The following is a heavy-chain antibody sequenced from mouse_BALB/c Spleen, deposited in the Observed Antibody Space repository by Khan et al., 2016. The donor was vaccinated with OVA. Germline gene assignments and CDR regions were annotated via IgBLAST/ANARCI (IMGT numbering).Heavy chain of an antibody. Sequence: QVQLKQSGPGLVAPSQSLSITRTVSGFSLSGYGVNWVRQPPGKGLEWLGMIWGDGSTDYTSALKSRLNLRKDNSKSQVFLKMNSLQTDDTASYYCARAYYGNYREAMDYWGQGTSVTVSS. CDR1: GFSLSGYG. CDR3: ARAYYGNYREAMDY. CDR2: IWGDGST. D-gene: IGHD2-10*01. J-gene: IGHJ4*01. V-gene: IGHV2-6-7*01.